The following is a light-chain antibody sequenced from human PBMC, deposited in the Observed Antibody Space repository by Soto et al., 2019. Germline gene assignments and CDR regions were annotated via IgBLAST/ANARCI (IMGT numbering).Light chain of an antibody. CDR3: QQSYSTPRT. V-gene: IGKV1-39*01. CDR1: QTISSW. J-gene: IGKJ1*01. CDR2: AAF. Sequence: DIQMTQSPSTLSGSVGDRVTIPCRASQTISSWLAWYQQKPGKAPKLLIYAAFSLQSGVPSRFSGSGSGTDFTLTISSLQPEDFATYYCQQSYSTPRTFGQGTKVDIK.